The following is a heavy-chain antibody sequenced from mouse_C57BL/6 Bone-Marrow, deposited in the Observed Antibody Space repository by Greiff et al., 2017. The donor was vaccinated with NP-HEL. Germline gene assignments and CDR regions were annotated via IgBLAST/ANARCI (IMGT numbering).Heavy chain of an antibody. CDR3: AKGGYSNPYDAMDY. CDR1: GFTFSDYG. Sequence: EVQVVESGGGLVKPGGSLKLSCAASGFTFSDYGMHWVRQAPEKGLEWVAYISSGSSTIYYADTVKGRFTIYRDTAKNTLFLQMTSLRSDDTAMYYCAKGGYSNPYDAMDYWGQGTSVTVSS. CDR2: ISSGSSTI. J-gene: IGHJ4*01. D-gene: IGHD2-5*01. V-gene: IGHV5-17*01.